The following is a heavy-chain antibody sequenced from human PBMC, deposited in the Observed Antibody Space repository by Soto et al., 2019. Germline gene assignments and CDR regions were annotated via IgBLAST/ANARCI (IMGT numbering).Heavy chain of an antibody. CDR2: IVVGSGNT. Sequence: ASVKVSCKASGFTFTSSAVQWVRQARGQRLEWIGWIVVGSGNTNYAQKFQERVTITRDMSTSTAYMELSRLRSEDTAVYHCAVRSGAAQYYFDDWGQGTLVTVSS. CDR3: AVRSGAAQYYFDD. V-gene: IGHV1-58*01. D-gene: IGHD4-17*01. J-gene: IGHJ4*02. CDR1: GFTFTSSA.